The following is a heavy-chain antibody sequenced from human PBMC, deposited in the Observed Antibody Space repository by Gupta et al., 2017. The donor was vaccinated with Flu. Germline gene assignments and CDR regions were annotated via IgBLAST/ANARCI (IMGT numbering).Heavy chain of an antibody. CDR1: GSTFPDND. CDR2: INPGAGIT. Sequence: QVQLVQSGAEVRKPGASVKVSCKASGSTFPDNDLNWVRQAPGQGLGWLGLINPGAGITSYAQKFQGRVSMTRDTSTSTVFMELKSLRFDDTAVYFCARVRPCGGDCYFFDYWGREIWSSSPQ. J-gene: IGHJ4*02. D-gene: IGHD2-21*02. V-gene: IGHV1-46*03. CDR3: ARVRPCGGDCYFFDY.